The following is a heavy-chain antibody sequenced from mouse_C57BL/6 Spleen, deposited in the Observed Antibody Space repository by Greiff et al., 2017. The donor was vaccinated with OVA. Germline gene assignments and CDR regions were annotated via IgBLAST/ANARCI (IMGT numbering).Heavy chain of an antibody. V-gene: IGHV3-1*01. Sequence: EVHLVESGPGMVKPSQSLSLTCTVTGYSITSGYDWHWIRHFPGNKLECMGYISYSGSTNYNPSLKSRISITHDTSKNHFFLKLNSVTTEDTATYYCAREGGYAMDYWGQGTSVTVSS. CDR3: AREGGYAMDY. CDR1: GYSITSGYD. J-gene: IGHJ4*01. CDR2: ISYSGST.